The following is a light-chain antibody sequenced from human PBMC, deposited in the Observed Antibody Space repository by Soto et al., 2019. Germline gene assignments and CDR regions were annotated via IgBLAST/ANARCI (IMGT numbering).Light chain of an antibody. CDR1: QSVSSY. CDR2: DAS. V-gene: IGKV3-11*01. CDR3: KQRSDWPWT. J-gene: IGKJ1*01. Sequence: DMVLTQSPATLSLSPGERATLSCRASQSVSSYLAWYQQKPGQAPRLLIYDASNRATGIPARFSGSGSGTDFTLTVSSLEPEDFVVYYCKQRSDWPWTFGQGTKVDIK.